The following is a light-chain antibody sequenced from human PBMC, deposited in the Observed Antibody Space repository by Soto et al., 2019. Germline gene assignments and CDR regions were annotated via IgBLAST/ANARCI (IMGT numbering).Light chain of an antibody. CDR1: QTISSY. V-gene: IGKV3-20*01. J-gene: IGKJ2*01. CDR3: QHDLSSPPYV. CDR2: DAS. Sequence: EIVLTQSAGTLSLSPGERATLSCRASQTISSYLAWYQHKPGQAPRLLIYDASSSATDLPARFSGSGSGTSFTLTIGSLEPEDFAVYYCQHDLSSPPYVFGQGTKLEIK.